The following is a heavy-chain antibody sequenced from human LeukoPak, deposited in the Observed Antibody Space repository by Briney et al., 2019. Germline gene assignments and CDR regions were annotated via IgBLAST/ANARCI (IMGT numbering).Heavy chain of an antibody. J-gene: IGHJ4*02. D-gene: IGHD3-9*01. CDR3: ARVRYFDWLSIDY. Sequence: PSETLSLTCTVPGGSISSYYWSSLRQPPGKGLERLGYIYYSGSTNYNPSLKSRVTISVDTSKNQFSLKLSSVTAADTAVYYCARVRYFDWLSIDYWGQGTLVTVSS. CDR2: IYYSGST. V-gene: IGHV4-59*01. CDR1: GGSISSYY.